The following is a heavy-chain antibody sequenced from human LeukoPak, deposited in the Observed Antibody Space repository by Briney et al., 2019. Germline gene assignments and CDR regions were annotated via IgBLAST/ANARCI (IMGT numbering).Heavy chain of an antibody. J-gene: IGHJ4*02. Sequence: GGSLRLSCAASGFTFSSYSMNWVRQAPGKGLEWVSSISSGSEYIFYADSVKGRFTISRDNAKASVYLQMNSLRAEDAAVYYCXRGXPVIAPPTSPHYWGQGTLVTVSS. CDR2: ISSGSEYI. V-gene: IGHV3-21*01. CDR1: GFTFSSYS. CDR3: XRGXPVIAPPTSPHY. D-gene: IGHD6-13*01.